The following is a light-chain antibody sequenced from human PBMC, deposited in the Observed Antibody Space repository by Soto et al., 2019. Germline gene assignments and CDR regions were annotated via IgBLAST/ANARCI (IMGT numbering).Light chain of an antibody. CDR2: DAS. J-gene: IGKJ4*01. CDR1: QDIRND. V-gene: IGKV1-17*01. CDR3: QQYNSYCPLT. Sequence: HSPRSLSGAVGERVPXTCRGSQDIRNDLGWYQQQPPKPPKLLIYDASTLRTRVPSNFRSGRSGAEFNLTISCRLAPDFATFYCQQYNSYCPLTFVQGTKVYIK.